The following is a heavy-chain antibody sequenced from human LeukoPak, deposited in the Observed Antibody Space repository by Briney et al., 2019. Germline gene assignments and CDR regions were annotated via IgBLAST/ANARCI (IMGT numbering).Heavy chain of an antibody. Sequence: GGFLRLSCAASGFIFSSYGMHWVRQAPGKGLEWVAVISYDGSNKYYAASVKGRFTISRDNSKNTLYLQMNSLRAEDTAVYYCAKDRGQSYFDYWGQGTLVTVSS. V-gene: IGHV3-30*18. CDR2: ISYDGSNK. J-gene: IGHJ4*02. CDR1: GFIFSSYG. CDR3: AKDRGQSYFDY. D-gene: IGHD3-10*01.